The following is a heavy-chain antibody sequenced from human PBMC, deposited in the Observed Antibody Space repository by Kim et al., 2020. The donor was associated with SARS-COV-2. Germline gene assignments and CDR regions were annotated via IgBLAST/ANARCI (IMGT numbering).Heavy chain of an antibody. CDR3: ARGDSSGYYRKSYYFDY. D-gene: IGHD3-22*01. CDR2: INPNSGGT. V-gene: IGHV1-2*04. Sequence: ASVKVSCKASGYTFTGYYMHWVRQAPGQGLEWMGWINPNSGGTNYAQKFQGWVTMTRDTSISTAYMELSRLRSDDTAVYYCARGDSSGYYRKSYYFDYWGQGTLVTVSS. CDR1: GYTFTGYY. J-gene: IGHJ4*02.